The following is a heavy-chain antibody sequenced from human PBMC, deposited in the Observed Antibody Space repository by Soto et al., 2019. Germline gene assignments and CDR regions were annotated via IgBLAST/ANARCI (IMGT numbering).Heavy chain of an antibody. CDR3: ARRKDIRRGRVYAITGFSWFDP. CDR2: IYHSGST. V-gene: IGHV4-4*02. Sequence: SETLSLTCAVSSGSISSSNWWSWVRQPPGKGLEWIGEIYHSGSTNYNPSLKSRVTISVDKSKNQFSLKLSSVTAADTAVYYCARRKDIRRGRVYAITGFSWFDPWGQVTLVTVSS. CDR1: SGSISSSNW. D-gene: IGHD2-8*01. J-gene: IGHJ5*02.